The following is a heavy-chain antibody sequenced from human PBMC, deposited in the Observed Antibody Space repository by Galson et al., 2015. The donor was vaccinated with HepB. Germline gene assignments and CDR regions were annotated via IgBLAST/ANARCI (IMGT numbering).Heavy chain of an antibody. CDR1: GGTFSSYT. CDR2: ISAYNGNT. V-gene: IGHV1-18*01. CDR3: ARDVAAAGTFYYYGMDV. D-gene: IGHD6-13*01. J-gene: IGHJ6*02. Sequence: SVKVSCKASGGTFSSYTISWVRQAPGQGLEWMGWISAYNGNTNYAQKVQGRVTMTTDTSTSTAYMELRSLRSDDTAVYYCARDVAAAGTFYYYGMDVWGQGTTVTVSS.